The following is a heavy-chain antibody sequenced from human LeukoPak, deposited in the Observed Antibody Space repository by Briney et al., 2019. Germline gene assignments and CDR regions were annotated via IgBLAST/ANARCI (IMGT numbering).Heavy chain of an antibody. CDR1: GFTFSSYG. CDR2: ISYDGSNK. Sequence: PGGSLRLSCAASGFTFSSYGMHWVRQAPGKGLERVAVISYDGSNKYYADSVKGRFTISRDNSKNTLYLQMNSLRAEDTAVYYCAKDLGGGYCSSTSCYYYFYGMDVWGKGTTVTVSS. V-gene: IGHV3-30*18. CDR3: AKDLGGGYCSSTSCYYYFYGMDV. J-gene: IGHJ6*04. D-gene: IGHD2-2*01.